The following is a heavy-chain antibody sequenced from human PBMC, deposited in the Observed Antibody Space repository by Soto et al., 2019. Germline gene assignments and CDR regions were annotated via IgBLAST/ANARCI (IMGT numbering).Heavy chain of an antibody. CDR2: IYYSGST. CDR1: GGSVSSGSYY. Sequence: SETLSLTCTVSGGSVSSGSYYWSWIRQPPGKGLEWIGYIYYSGSTNYNPSLKSRVTISVDTSKNQFSLKLSSVTAADTAVYYCAREPNRPEWYYDILTGFSVGYGMDVWGQGTTVTVSS. V-gene: IGHV4-61*01. CDR3: AREPNRPEWYYDILTGFSVGYGMDV. J-gene: IGHJ6*02. D-gene: IGHD3-9*01.